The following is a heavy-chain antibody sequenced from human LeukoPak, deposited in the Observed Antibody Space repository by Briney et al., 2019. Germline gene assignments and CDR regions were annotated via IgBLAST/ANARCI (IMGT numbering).Heavy chain of an antibody. CDR3: ARALPTKLDY. D-gene: IGHD5-24*01. Sequence: SETLSLTCAVYGGSFSGYYWSWIRQPPGKGLGWIGEINHSGSTNYNPSLKSRVTISVDTSKNQFSLKLSSVTAADTAVYYCARALPTKLDYWGQGTLVTVSS. CDR1: GGSFSGYY. J-gene: IGHJ4*02. V-gene: IGHV4-34*01. CDR2: INHSGST.